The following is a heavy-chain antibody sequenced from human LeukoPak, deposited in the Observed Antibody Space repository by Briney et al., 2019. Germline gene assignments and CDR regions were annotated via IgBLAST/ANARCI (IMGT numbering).Heavy chain of an antibody. CDR3: ARGLLTVASAFDY. V-gene: IGHV3-64*01. J-gene: IGHJ4*02. D-gene: IGHD4-23*01. Sequence: GGSLRLSCAASGFTFSSYAMHWVRQAPGKGLEYVSAISSNGGSTYYANSVKGRFTISRDNSKNTLYLQMGSLRAEDMAVYYCARGLLTVASAFDYWGQGTLVTVSS. CDR1: GFTFSSYA. CDR2: ISSNGGST.